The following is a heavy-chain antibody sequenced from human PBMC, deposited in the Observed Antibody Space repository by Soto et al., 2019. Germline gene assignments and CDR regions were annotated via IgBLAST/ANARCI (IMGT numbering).Heavy chain of an antibody. Sequence: QVQLQQSGPGLVKPSQTLSLTCTVSGGSISGDYYHWTWIRQSPGKGLEWIGYVFHSGSVLYNPSLKSRLNISVDTSKNQFSLRLCSVTAADTAVYFCAREDDGGDRDYYGLDVWGQGTTVTVSS. V-gene: IGHV4-30-4*08. D-gene: IGHD2-21*02. CDR1: GGSISGDYYH. J-gene: IGHJ6*02. CDR2: VFHSGSV. CDR3: AREDDGGDRDYYGLDV.